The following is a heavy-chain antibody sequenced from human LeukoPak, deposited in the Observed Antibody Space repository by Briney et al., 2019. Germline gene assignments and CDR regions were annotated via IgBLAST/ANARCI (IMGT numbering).Heavy chain of an antibody. CDR2: ISSSSSYI. CDR1: GFTFSSYS. Sequence: GGSLRLSCAASGFTFSSYSMNWVRQAPGKGLDWVSSISSSSSYIYYADSVKGRFTISRDNAKNSLYLQMNSLRAEDTAVYYCARDLGGWVFDYWGQGTLVTVSS. J-gene: IGHJ4*02. V-gene: IGHV3-21*01. D-gene: IGHD2-15*01. CDR3: ARDLGGWVFDY.